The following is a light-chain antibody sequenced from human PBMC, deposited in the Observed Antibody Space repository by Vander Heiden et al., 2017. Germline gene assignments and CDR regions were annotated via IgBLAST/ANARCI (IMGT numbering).Light chain of an antibody. Sequence: DIQMTQSPSSLTASVGDRVTFTCRASQNIGNYLNWYQQKPGKAPELLILGASTLVSGVPPSFSGGGSGTLFTLTISSLQPEDFAAYHCQQRYSIPRTFGQGTKLEI. J-gene: IGKJ2*01. CDR1: QNIGNY. CDR2: GAS. V-gene: IGKV1-39*01. CDR3: QQRYSIPRT.